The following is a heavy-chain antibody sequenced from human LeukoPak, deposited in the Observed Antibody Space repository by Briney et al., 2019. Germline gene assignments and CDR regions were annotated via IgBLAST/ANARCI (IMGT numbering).Heavy chain of an antibody. D-gene: IGHD6-19*01. CDR1: GYTFTSYG. V-gene: IGHV1-18*01. CDR2: ISAYNGNT. Sequence: GASVKVSCKASGYTFTSYGISWVRQAPGQGLEWMGWISAYNGNTNYAQKLQGRVTMTTDTSTSTAYMELRSLRSDDTAVYYCARGIKSAVAGTHQDNADYWGQGTLVTVSS. CDR3: ARGIKSAVAGTHQDNADY. J-gene: IGHJ4*02.